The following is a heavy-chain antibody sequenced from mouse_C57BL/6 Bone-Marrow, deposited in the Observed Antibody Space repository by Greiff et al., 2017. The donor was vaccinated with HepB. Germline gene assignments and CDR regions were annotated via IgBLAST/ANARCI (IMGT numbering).Heavy chain of an antibody. J-gene: IGHJ1*03. Sequence: QVQLQQPGAELVRPGTSVKLSCKASGYTFTSYWMHWVKQRPGQGLEWIGVIDTSDSYTNYNQKFKGKATLTVDTSNSTAYMQLSSLTSEDSAVYYCARRSTVVAPGYWYFDVWGTGTTVTVSS. V-gene: IGHV1-59*01. CDR2: IDTSDSYT. D-gene: IGHD1-1*01. CDR1: GYTFTSYW. CDR3: ARRSTVVAPGYWYFDV.